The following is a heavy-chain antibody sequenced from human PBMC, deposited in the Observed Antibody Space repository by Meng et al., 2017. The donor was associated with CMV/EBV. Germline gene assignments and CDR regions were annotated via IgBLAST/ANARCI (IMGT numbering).Heavy chain of an antibody. J-gene: IGHJ4*02. CDR1: GFTFSTYA. CDR3: AKRWNYLDY. V-gene: IGHV3-23*01. Sequence: GESLKISCAASGFTFSTYAMSWVRQAPGKGLEWVSSISGGGGSTYYADSVKGRFTISRDNSKNTLYLQMNSLRAEDTAVYYCAKRWNYLDYWGQGKMVTVS. D-gene: IGHD2-15*01. CDR2: ISGGGGST.